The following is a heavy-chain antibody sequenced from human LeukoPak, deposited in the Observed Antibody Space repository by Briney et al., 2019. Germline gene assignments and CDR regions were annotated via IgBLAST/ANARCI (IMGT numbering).Heavy chain of an antibody. CDR2: MNQDGSQK. CDR3: ARDVGYY. J-gene: IGHJ4*02. CDR1: GFTFSSYW. V-gene: IGHV3-7*03. D-gene: IGHD1-26*01. Sequence: GGSLRLSCAASGFTFSSYWMHWVRQAPGKGLEWVANMNQDGSQKYYVDSVRGRFTISRDNAKSSLYLQMNSVRAEDTAVYYCARDVGYYCGPGTLVTVSS.